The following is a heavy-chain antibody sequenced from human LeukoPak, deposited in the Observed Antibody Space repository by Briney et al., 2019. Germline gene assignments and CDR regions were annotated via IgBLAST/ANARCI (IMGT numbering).Heavy chain of an antibody. CDR2: TYYRSKWYD. J-gene: IGHJ4*02. CDR3: ARDLGNTGWYTFDY. D-gene: IGHD6-19*01. V-gene: IGHV6-1*01. Sequence: SQTLSLTCALSGDSVSSINGAWNWIRQSPSRGLEWLGRTYYRSKWYDEYAESMRGRITISPDTSMNQYSLHVLSVTPEDTAVYYCARDLGNTGWYTFDYWGQGILVTVSS. CDR1: GDSVSSINGA.